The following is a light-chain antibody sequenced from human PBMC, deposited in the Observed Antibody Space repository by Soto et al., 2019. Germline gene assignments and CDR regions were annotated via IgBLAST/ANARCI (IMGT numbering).Light chain of an antibody. CDR2: AAS. CDR1: QSVSNY. V-gene: IGKV1-39*01. Sequence: DIQMAQYPSSLSSSVRDRGTITCPESQSVSNYLNWYQQKPGKAPTLLIYAASTLQSGVPSRFSGSGSGTDFTLTISSLQPEDFALYYCQQYNKWPLITFGQGTRLEIK. CDR3: QQYNKWPLIT. J-gene: IGKJ5*01.